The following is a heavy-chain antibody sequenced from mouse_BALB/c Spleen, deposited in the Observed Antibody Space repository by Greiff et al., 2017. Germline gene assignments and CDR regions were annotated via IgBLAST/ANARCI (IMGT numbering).Heavy chain of an antibody. V-gene: IGHV1-15*01. Sequence: VQLQESGAELVRPGASVTLSCKASGYTFTDYEMHWVKQTPVHGLEWIGAIDPETGGTAYNQKFKGKATLTADKSSSTAYMELRSLTSEDSAVYYCTRREYGNLYYYAMDYWGQGTSVTVSS. CDR1: GYTFTDYE. CDR3: TRREYGNLYYYAMDY. D-gene: IGHD2-10*02. CDR2: IDPETGGT. J-gene: IGHJ4*01.